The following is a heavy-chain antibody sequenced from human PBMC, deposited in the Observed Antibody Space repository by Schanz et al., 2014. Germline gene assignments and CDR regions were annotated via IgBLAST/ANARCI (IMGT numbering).Heavy chain of an antibody. Sequence: EVKLLESGGTLVRPGGSLRLSCAASGFTFSTSAMSWVRQVPGKGLEWVSAILGLASTTYYADSVKGRFTISRDNSKNTLYLQMNSLRAEDTALYYCARDRRNADLDYWGQGTLVTASS. V-gene: IGHV3-23*01. D-gene: IGHD1-1*01. CDR1: GFTFSTSA. CDR2: ILGLASTT. CDR3: ARDRRNADLDY. J-gene: IGHJ4*02.